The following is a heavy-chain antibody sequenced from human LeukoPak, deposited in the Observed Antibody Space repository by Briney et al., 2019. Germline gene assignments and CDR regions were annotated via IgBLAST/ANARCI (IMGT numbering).Heavy chain of an antibody. CDR2: IKTDGSIT. CDR3: TTALLLGPHYLDY. Sequence: TGGSLTLSCAASGFSFSVYWMHWVPQAPGKGPVWVSRIKTDGSITDYADFVKGRFTISRDDSKNTLYLQMNSLITEDTAVYYCTTALLLGPHYLDYWGQGTLVTVSS. CDR1: GFSFSVYW. D-gene: IGHD3-10*01. V-gene: IGHV3-74*01. J-gene: IGHJ4*02.